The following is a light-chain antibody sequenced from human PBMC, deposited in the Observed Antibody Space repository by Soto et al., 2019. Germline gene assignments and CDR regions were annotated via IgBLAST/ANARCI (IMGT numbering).Light chain of an antibody. CDR1: RSFSSN. CDR3: QQYYNWPRT. J-gene: IGKJ1*01. V-gene: IGKV3-15*01. Sequence: EVAMTQSPATLSVSPGERATLSCRASRSFSSNLAWYQQKLGQAPRLLIYGASTRAPGIPDRFSAGGSGTEFTLTISSLQSEDFEVYYCQQYYNWPRTFGQGTKVEIX. CDR2: GAS.